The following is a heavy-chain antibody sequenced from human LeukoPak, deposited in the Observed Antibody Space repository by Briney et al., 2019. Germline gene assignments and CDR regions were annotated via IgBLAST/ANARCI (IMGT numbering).Heavy chain of an antibody. CDR2: IYHSGST. J-gene: IGHJ6*03. V-gene: IGHV4-38-2*01. CDR3: AKTQERAHTYYYYMDV. Sequence: PSETLSLTCAVSGYSISSGYYWGWIRRPPGKGLEWIGSIYHSGSTYYNPSLKSRVTISVDTSKNQFSLKLSSVTAADTAVYYCAKTQERAHTYYYYMDVWGKGTTVTVSS. CDR1: GYSISSGYY.